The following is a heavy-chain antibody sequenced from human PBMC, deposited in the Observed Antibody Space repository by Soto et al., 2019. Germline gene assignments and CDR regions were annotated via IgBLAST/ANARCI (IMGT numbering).Heavy chain of an antibody. V-gene: IGHV3-23*01. CDR3: AIFRVPFYSDYYIGV. J-gene: IGHJ6*03. Sequence: EVQLLESGGVLVQPGGSLRLSCAASGFTFGTYAMKWLRQAPGRGLECVSFISGSGRTTYYADSVKGRFTVSRDNSKNRIYMQMNSLRGEDTALYYCAIFRVPFYSDYYIGVWGKGTMVTVTS. D-gene: IGHD2-21*01. CDR1: GFTFGTYA. CDR2: ISGSGRTT.